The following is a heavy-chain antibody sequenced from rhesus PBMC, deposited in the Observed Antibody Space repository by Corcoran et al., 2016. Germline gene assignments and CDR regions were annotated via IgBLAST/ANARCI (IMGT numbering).Heavy chain of an antibody. J-gene: IGHJ4*01. Sequence: EVQLVESGGGLVQPGGSLRLFCAASGFTFSSYAMQWVHQAPGKGLEWVSAIGPGGDTYFADAVNGRFTISRDNAKNSLYLQMSSLRAEDTAVYYCARGTVTSSGFEYWGQGVLVTVSS. CDR3: ARGTVTSSGFEY. V-gene: IGHV3-72*01. D-gene: IGHD4-23*01. CDR1: GFTFSSYA. CDR2: IGPGGDT.